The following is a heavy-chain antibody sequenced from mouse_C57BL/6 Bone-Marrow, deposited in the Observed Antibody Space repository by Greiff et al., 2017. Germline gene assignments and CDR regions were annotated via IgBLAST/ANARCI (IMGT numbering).Heavy chain of an antibody. CDR3: GRWGEGGYCDG. V-gene: IGHV1-72*01. CDR1: GYTFTSYR. CDR2: IDPNSGGT. Sequence: QVQLQQPGAELVKPGASVKLSCKASGYTFTSYRMHWVKQRPGRGLAWIGRIDPNSGGTKYNEKYKSKATLTVDKPSSTSYMQLRRWTSEDSAVYYCGRWGEGGYCDGWGTGTTVTVSS. J-gene: IGHJ1*03.